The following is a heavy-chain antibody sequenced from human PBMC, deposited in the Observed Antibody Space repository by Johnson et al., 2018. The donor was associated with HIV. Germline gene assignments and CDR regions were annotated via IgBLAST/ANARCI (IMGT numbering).Heavy chain of an antibody. CDR3: ARAGGSSLAFDI. J-gene: IGHJ3*02. V-gene: IGHV3-30*03. Sequence: QVQLVESGGVVVQPGRSLRLSCAASGFIFSSYGIHWVRQAPGKGLEWVAVISYDGSNKYYADSVKGRFTISRDNSKNTLYLQMNSLRAEDMAVYYCARAGGSSLAFDIWGQGTMVTVSS. CDR2: ISYDGSNK. D-gene: IGHD6-6*01. CDR1: GFIFSSYG.